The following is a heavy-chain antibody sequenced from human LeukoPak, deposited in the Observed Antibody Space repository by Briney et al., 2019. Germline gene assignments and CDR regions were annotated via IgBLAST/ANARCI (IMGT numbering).Heavy chain of an antibody. Sequence: ASVKVSCKASGYTFTGYYMHWVRQAPGQGLEWMGWINLNSGGTNYAQKFQGRVTMTRDTSISTAYMELSRLRSDDTAVYYCARVRRSAVYFDYWGQGTLVTVSS. CDR2: INLNSGGT. CDR3: ARVRRSAVYFDY. CDR1: GYTFTGYY. J-gene: IGHJ4*02. V-gene: IGHV1-2*02.